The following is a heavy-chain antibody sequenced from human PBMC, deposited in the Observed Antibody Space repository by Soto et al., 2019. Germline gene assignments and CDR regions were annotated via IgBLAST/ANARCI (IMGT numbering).Heavy chain of an antibody. D-gene: IGHD2-2*01. J-gene: IGHJ5*02. CDR1: GYTFTSYG. CDR3: AAGWGGYCSSTSCYGWFDP. Sequence: GASVKVSCKASGYTFTSYGISWVRQAPGQGLEWMGWISAYNGNTNYAQKLQGRVTMTTDTSTRTAYMELRSLRSDDTAVYYCAAGWGGYCSSTSCYGWFDPWGQGTLGTVSS. V-gene: IGHV1-18*01. CDR2: ISAYNGNT.